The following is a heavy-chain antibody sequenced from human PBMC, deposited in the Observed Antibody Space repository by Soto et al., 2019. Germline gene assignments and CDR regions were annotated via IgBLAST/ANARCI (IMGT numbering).Heavy chain of an antibody. D-gene: IGHD3-22*01. J-gene: IGHJ4*02. CDR3: AKDLYYYHSSLDDY. V-gene: IGHV3-30*18. CDR1: GFTFSSYA. CDR2: ISNDGSNK. Sequence: QVQLVESGGGVVQPGRSLRLSCAASGFTFSSYAMHWVRQAPGKGLEWVAVISNDGSNKFYADSVKGRFTIPRDNARNTLHLQMNTLRAEDTAVYYCAKDLYYYHSSLDDYWGQGTLVTVSS.